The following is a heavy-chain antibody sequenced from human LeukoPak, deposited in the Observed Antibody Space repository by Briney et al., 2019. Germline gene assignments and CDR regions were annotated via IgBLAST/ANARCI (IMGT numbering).Heavy chain of an antibody. V-gene: IGHV1-2*02. CDR1: GYTFTGYY. CDR3: ATDATYCSSTSCYTFDY. J-gene: IGHJ4*02. CDR2: INPNSGGT. D-gene: IGHD2-2*02. Sequence: ASVKVSCKASGYTFTGYYMHWVRQAPGQGLEWMGWINPNSGGTNYAQKFQGRVTMTEDTSTDTAYMELSSLRSEDTAAYYCATDATYCSSTSCYTFDYWGQGTLVTVSS.